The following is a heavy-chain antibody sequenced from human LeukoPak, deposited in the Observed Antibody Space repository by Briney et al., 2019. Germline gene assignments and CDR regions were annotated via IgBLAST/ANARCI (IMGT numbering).Heavy chain of an antibody. Sequence: SETLSLTCTVSGGSISSYYWGWIRQPPGKGLEWIGTIYHSGSTYYNPSLKSRVTMSVDTSKNQFSLKLSSVTAADTAVYYCARDHFYSSGGRWFDPWGQGTLVTVSS. V-gene: IGHV4-39*07. CDR2: IYHSGST. CDR3: ARDHFYSSGGRWFDP. J-gene: IGHJ5*02. D-gene: IGHD6-19*01. CDR1: GGSISSYY.